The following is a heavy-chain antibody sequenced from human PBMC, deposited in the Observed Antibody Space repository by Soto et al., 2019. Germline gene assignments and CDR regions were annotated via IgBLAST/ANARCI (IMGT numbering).Heavy chain of an antibody. J-gene: IGHJ5*02. V-gene: IGHV3-33*01. CDR3: ARGVAGTSGWFDP. CDR2: IWYDGSNK. D-gene: IGHD6-19*01. CDR1: GFTFSSYG. Sequence: QVQLVESGGGVVQPGRSLRLSCAASGFTFSSYGMHWVRQAPGKGLVWVAVIWYDGSNKYYADSVKGRFTISRDNSKNTLYLQMNSLRAEDTAVYYCARGVAGTSGWFDPWGQGTLVTVSS.